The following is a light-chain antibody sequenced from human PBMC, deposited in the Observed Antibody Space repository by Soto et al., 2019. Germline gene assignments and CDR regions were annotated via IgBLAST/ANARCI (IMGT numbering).Light chain of an antibody. V-gene: IGKV1-5*03. J-gene: IGKJ1*01. CDR2: KAS. Sequence: DIQMTQSPSTLSESVGDRVTITCRASKSISSWLAWYQQKPGKAPKLLIYKASSLESGVPSRFSGSGSGTEFTLTISSLQPDDFATYYCQQYNSYSVTFGQGTKVEIK. CDR3: QQYNSYSVT. CDR1: KSISSW.